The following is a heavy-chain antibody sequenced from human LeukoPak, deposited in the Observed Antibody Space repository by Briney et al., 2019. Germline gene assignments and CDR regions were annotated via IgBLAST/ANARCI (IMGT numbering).Heavy chain of an antibody. CDR3: TTDLYYYDSSGYPDDALDI. CDR2: IKSKTDGGTT. Sequence: GGSLRLSCAASGFTFSNAWMSWVRQAPGKGLEWVGRIKSKTDGGTTDYAAPVKGRFTISRDDSKNTLYLQMNSLKTEDTAVYYCTTDLYYYDSSGYPDDALDIWGQGTMVTVSS. V-gene: IGHV3-15*01. D-gene: IGHD3-22*01. J-gene: IGHJ3*02. CDR1: GFTFSNAW.